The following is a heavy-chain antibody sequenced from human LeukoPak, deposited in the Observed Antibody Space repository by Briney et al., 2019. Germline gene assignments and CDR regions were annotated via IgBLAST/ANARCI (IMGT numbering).Heavy chain of an antibody. CDR1: GGSFSGYY. D-gene: IGHD2-2*01. J-gene: IGHJ3*02. Sequence: PSETLSLTCAVYGGSFSGYYWSWIRQSPGKGLEWIGEINHSGSTNYNPSLKSRVTISVDTSKNQFSLKLSSVTAADTAVYYCARVIERGYCSSTSRFDAFDIWGQGTMVTVSS. CDR3: ARVIERGYCSSTSRFDAFDI. CDR2: INHSGST. V-gene: IGHV4-34*01.